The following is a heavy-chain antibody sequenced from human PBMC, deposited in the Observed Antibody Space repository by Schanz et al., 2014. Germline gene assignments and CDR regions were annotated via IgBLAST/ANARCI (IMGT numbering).Heavy chain of an antibody. CDR2: ISYSGST. J-gene: IGHJ6*02. V-gene: IGHV4-31*03. D-gene: IGHD3-16*01. CDR3: ARHGGIPYYPMDV. Sequence: QVKLQESGPGLVKPSQTLSLTCTVSGASISSGGYYWDWIRLLPGKGLEWIGYISYSGSTSFNPALKSRLTMSVDTAKNQFSQRLSSVTAADTAVYYCARHGGIPYYPMDVWGQGTTVTVSS. CDR1: GASISSGGYY.